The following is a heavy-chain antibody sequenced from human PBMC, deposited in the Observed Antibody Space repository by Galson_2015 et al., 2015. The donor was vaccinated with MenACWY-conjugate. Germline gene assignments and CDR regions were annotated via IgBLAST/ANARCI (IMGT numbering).Heavy chain of an antibody. Sequence: QSGAEVKKPGESLRISCTGSGYSFTSYWISWVRQMPGKGLEWMGRIDPSDSYTKYSPSFQGHVTISADKSISTAYLQWSSLKASDTAMYYCARHSPYGSGSYYNNWFDPWGQGTLVIVSS. CDR1: GYSFTSYW. D-gene: IGHD3-10*01. J-gene: IGHJ5*02. CDR2: IDPSDSYT. CDR3: ARHSPYGSGSYYNNWFDP. V-gene: IGHV5-10-1*01.